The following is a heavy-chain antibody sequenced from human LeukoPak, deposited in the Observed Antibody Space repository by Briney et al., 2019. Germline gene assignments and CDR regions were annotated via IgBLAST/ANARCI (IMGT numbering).Heavy chain of an antibody. D-gene: IGHD1-26*01. CDR2: INHSGST. J-gene: IGHJ6*02. Sequence: PSETLSLTCAVYGGSFSGYYWSWIRQPPGKGLEWIGEINHSGSTNYNPSLKSRVTISVDTSKNQFSLKLSSVTAADTAVYYCARWGGATRRGYYYYYGMDVWGPGTTVTVSS. CDR3: ARWGGATRRGYYYYYGMDV. CDR1: GGSFSGYY. V-gene: IGHV4-34*01.